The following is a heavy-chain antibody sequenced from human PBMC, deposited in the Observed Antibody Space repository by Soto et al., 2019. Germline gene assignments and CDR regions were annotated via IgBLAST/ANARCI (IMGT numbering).Heavy chain of an antibody. J-gene: IGHJ6*02. CDR1: GGSLSGYY. D-gene: IGHD2-15*01. CDR3: TRRKTLGVAATRHYYYGLDV. CDR2: INHSAST. V-gene: IGHV4-34*01. Sequence: SETLSLTCAVYGGSLSGYYWSWIRQTPGKGLEWIAEINHSASTSYNPSLKSRATISLDASKNQFSLRLSSVTAADTAVYYCTRRKTLGVAATRHYYYGLDVWGHGSSVTVSS.